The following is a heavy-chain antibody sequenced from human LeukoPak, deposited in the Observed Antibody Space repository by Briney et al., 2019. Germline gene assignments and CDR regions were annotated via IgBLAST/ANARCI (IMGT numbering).Heavy chain of an antibody. V-gene: IGHV3-48*04. Sequence: GGSLRLSCAASGFTFSSYSMNWVRQAPGKGLEWVSYISSSGTIYYADSVKGRFTISRDNAKNSLYLQMNSLRAEDTAVYYCARGEGYYYYMDVWGKGTTVTVSS. CDR1: GFTFSSYS. J-gene: IGHJ6*03. CDR3: ARGEGYYYYMDV. CDR2: ISSSGTI.